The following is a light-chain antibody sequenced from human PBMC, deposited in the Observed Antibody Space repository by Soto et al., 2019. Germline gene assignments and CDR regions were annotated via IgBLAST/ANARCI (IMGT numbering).Light chain of an antibody. CDR3: QHCDYLPI. J-gene: IGKJ3*01. CDR2: DAY. Sequence: EVVLTQSPVTLSLSPGERATLSCRASQSFRGLLAWYQQKPGQAPRLLIHDAYNRATGIPPRFSGSGSGTDFTLTITSLQPEDVATYYCQHCDYLPIFGPGTTVDFK. CDR1: QSFRGL. V-gene: IGKV3-11*01.